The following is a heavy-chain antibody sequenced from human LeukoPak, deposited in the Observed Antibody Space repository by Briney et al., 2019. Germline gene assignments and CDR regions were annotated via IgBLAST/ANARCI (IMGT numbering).Heavy chain of an antibody. D-gene: IGHD6-19*01. CDR3: AIDQPVAGVSNFDS. Sequence: ASVTVSCKASGYTFTRYAMNWLRQAPGQGLEWMGRVNPNTGNPTYAQAFTGRFDFSLDTSVSTAYLQISSLNTKDTAVYYCAIDQPVAGVSNFDSWGQGTLVTVSS. J-gene: IGHJ4*02. CDR1: GYTFTRYA. V-gene: IGHV7-4-1*02. CDR2: VNPNTGNP.